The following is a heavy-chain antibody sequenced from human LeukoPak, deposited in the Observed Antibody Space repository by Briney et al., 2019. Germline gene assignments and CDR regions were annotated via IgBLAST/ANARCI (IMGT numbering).Heavy chain of an antibody. CDR1: GGSISSYY. Sequence: KPSETLSLTCTVSGGSISSYYWSWIRQPPGKGLEWIGYIYYSGSTDYNPSLKSRVTISVDTSKNQFSLKLSSVTAADTAVYYCARGRAGFWEIQFDYWGQGTLVTVSS. J-gene: IGHJ4*02. V-gene: IGHV4-59*12. D-gene: IGHD3-3*01. CDR2: IYYSGST. CDR3: ARGRAGFWEIQFDY.